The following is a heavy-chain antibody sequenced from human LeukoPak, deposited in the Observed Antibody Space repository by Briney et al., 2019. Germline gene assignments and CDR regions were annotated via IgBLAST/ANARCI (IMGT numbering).Heavy chain of an antibody. D-gene: IGHD3-16*02. V-gene: IGHV3-23*01. Sequence: GGSLRLSCAASGFTFSAFAMTWVRQAPGKGLEWVSTITSDGDNTYSADPVKGRITFSRDNSKNTLSLQMNSLRAEDTAVYYCAREDYDYVWGSYRFLKDNWFDPWGQGTLVTVSS. J-gene: IGHJ5*02. CDR3: AREDYDYVWGSYRFLKDNWFDP. CDR1: GFTFSAFA. CDR2: ITSDGDNT.